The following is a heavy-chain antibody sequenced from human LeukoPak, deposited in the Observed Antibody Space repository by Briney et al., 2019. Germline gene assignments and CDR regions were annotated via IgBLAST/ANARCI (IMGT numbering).Heavy chain of an antibody. CDR1: GFTFNNYG. CDR2: ISYDGSNK. Sequence: GGSLRLSCAASGFTFNNYGMHWVRQAPGKGLEWVAVISYDGSNKYYADSVKGRFTISRDNSKNTLYLQMNSLRAEDTAVYYCATRGGYSSGWYLYFDYWGQGTLVTVSS. D-gene: IGHD6-19*01. CDR3: ATRGGYSSGWYLYFDY. J-gene: IGHJ4*02. V-gene: IGHV3-30*03.